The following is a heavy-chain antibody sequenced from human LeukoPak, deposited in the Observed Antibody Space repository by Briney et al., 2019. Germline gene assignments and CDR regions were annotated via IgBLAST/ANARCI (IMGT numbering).Heavy chain of an antibody. D-gene: IGHD3-10*01. CDR3: ARQVTMVRGVITPMSRRGGRFDP. CDR1: GGSLSSSSYY. V-gene: IGHV4-39*07. Sequence: SETLSLTCTVSGGSLSSSSYYWGWIRQPPGKGLEWIGSIYYSGSTYYNPSLKSRVTISVDTSKNQFSLKLSSVTAADTAVYYCARQVTMVRGVITPMSRRGGRFDPWGQGTLVTVSS. CDR2: IYYSGST. J-gene: IGHJ5*02.